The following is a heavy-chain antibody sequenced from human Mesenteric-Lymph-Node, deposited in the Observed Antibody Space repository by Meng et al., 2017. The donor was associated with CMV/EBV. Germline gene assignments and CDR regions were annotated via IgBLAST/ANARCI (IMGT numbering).Heavy chain of an antibody. V-gene: IGHV4-59*01. Sequence: SETLSLTCTVSDGSISNYYWSWIRQPPGKGLEWIGYIYHSGSTNYNPSLKGRVTMSMDTSKSQFSLKLRAVSAADTAVYYCAGPSRGDAFDLWGQGAMVTVSS. CDR2: IYHSGST. J-gene: IGHJ3*01. CDR3: AGPSRGDAFDL. CDR1: DGSISNYY.